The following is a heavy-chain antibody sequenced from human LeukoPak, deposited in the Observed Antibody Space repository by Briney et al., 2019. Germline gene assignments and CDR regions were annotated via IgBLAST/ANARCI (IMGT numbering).Heavy chain of an antibody. V-gene: IGHV4-59*08. CDR3: ARHSYGDLPYYFDY. Sequence: SETLSLTCTVSGGSISSYYWSWIRQPPGKGLEWIGYIYCSGSTNYNPSLKSRVTISVDTSKNQFSLKLSSVTAADTAVYYCARHSYGDLPYYFDYWGQGTLVTVSS. CDR2: IYCSGST. D-gene: IGHD4-17*01. CDR1: GGSISSYY. J-gene: IGHJ4*02.